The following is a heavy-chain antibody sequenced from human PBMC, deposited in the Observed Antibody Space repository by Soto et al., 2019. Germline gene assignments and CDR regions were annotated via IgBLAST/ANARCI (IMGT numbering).Heavy chain of an antibody. V-gene: IGHV3-33*01. CDR1: GSTFSSYG. CDR3: TRGFWDSNHSSDGLDI. D-gene: IGHD3-22*01. J-gene: IGHJ3*02. CDR2: IWYDGSNK. Sequence: PGGSLRLSCAASGSTFSSYGMHWVRPAPGKGLEWVAVIWYDGSNKYYADSVKGRFTISRDNSKNTLSLQMNSLRAEDTAVYYCTRGFWDSNHSSDGLDIWGQGTMVTVSS.